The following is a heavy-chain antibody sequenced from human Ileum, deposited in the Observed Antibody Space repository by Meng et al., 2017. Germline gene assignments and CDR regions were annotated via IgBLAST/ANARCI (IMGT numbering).Heavy chain of an antibody. V-gene: IGHV4-4*02. J-gene: IGHJ4*02. Sequence: VRRQGPGPVLAAPSGPLSLAGRVSGAAFSCSFYWSRVRRSPGKGLEWIGQIYLPGSPNYNPSLESRVTISEDKSMNQFSLRLTSVTAADTAIFYCVRHGGKYFDYWGQGILVTVSS. CDR3: VRHGGKYFDY. D-gene: IGHD2-15*01. CDR2: IYLPGSP. CDR1: GAAFSCSFY.